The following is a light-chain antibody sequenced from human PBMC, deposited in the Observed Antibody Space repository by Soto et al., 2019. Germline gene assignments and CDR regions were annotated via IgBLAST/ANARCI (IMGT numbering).Light chain of an antibody. CDR2: LGS. V-gene: IGKV2-28*01. CDR3: MQALQTGT. CDR1: QSLLHSNGYNY. J-gene: IGKJ1*01. Sequence: DIVMTQSPLSLPVTPGEPASISCRSSQSLLHSNGYNYLDWYLQKPGQSPQLLIYLGSNRASGVPDRFSGRGSGTEFTLKISRVEAEDVGVYYCMQALQTGTFGQGTKVEIK.